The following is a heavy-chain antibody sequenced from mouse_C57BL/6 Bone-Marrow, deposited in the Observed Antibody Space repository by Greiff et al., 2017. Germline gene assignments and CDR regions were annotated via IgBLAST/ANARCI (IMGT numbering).Heavy chain of an antibody. V-gene: IGHV5-6*02. Sequence: DVKLVESGGDLVKPGGSLKLSCAASGFTFSSYGMSWVRQTPDKRLEWAATISSGGSYTYYPDSVKGRFTITRDNAKNTLYLQMSSLKSEDTAMYYCERRAMVTTPYYFDYWGQGTTLTVSS. D-gene: IGHD2-2*01. CDR1: GFTFSSYG. CDR3: ERRAMVTTPYYFDY. CDR2: ISSGGSYT. J-gene: IGHJ2*01.